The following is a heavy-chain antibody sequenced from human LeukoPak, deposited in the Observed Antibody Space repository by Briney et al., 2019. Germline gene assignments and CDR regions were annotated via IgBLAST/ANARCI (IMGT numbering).Heavy chain of an antibody. V-gene: IGHV3-30-3*01. CDR1: GFTFSSYA. Sequence: PGGSLRLSCAASGFTFSSYAMHWVRQAPGKGLEWVAVISYDGSNKYYADSVKGRFTISRDNSKNTLYLQMNSLRAEDTAVYYCARDRPPDYNYYDILTGYHLYYYYYGMDVWGQGTTVTVSS. CDR2: ISYDGSNK. CDR3: ARDRPPDYNYYDILTGYHLYYYYYGMDV. J-gene: IGHJ6*02. D-gene: IGHD3-9*01.